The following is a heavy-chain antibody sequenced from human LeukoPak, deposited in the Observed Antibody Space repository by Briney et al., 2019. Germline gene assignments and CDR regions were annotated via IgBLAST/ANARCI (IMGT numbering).Heavy chain of an antibody. V-gene: IGHV3-23*01. CDR1: GFTFRSYA. CDR2: ISGSGGST. Sequence: GGSLRLSCAASGFTFRSYAMNWVRQAPGKGLEWVSSISGSGGSTYYADSVKGRFTISRDNSKNTLYLQMNSLRVEDTAVYYCAITVTGGIDYWGQGTLVTVSS. D-gene: IGHD4-17*01. CDR3: AITVTGGIDY. J-gene: IGHJ4*02.